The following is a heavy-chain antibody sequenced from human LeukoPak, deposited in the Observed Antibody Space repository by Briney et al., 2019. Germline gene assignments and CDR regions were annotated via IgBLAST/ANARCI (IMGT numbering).Heavy chain of an antibody. CDR3: ARDLDYGAFDV. D-gene: IGHD4-17*01. Sequence: GGSLRLSCAASGFTFSSCAMHWVRQAPGKGLEWVAVISYDGSNKYYADSVKGRFTISRDNSKNTLYLQMNSLRAEDTAVYYCARDLDYGAFDVWGQGAMVTVSS. V-gene: IGHV3-30-3*01. CDR1: GFTFSSCA. CDR2: ISYDGSNK. J-gene: IGHJ3*01.